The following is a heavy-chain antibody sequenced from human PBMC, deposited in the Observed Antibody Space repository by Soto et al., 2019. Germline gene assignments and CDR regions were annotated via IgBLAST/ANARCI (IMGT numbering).Heavy chain of an antibody. Sequence: PGGSLRLSCEASGFTFSNYEINWVRQAPGKGPEWVSYISRSGATIYYADSVKGRFTISRDNAEDSLYLQMNSLRAEDTAIYYCAGSASRVVVGAATYPRKLDYWGQGTLVTVSS. V-gene: IGHV3-48*03. CDR1: GFTFSNYE. CDR2: ISRSGATI. D-gene: IGHD2-15*01. CDR3: AGSASRVVVGAATYPRKLDY. J-gene: IGHJ4*02.